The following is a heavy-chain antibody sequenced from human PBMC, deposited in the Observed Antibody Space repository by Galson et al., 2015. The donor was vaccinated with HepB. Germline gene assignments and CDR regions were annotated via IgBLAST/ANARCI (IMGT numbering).Heavy chain of an antibody. Sequence: SLRLSCAASGFTFSSYAMHWVRQAPGKGLEWVAVISYDGSNKYYADSVKGRFTISRDNSKNTLYLQMNSLRAEDTAVYYCARGGFPGDGLWGPVSPCDYWGQGTLVTVSS. CDR3: ARGGFPGDGLWGPVSPCDY. V-gene: IGHV3-30*04. CDR2: ISYDGSNK. D-gene: IGHD3-16*01. J-gene: IGHJ4*02. CDR1: GFTFSSYA.